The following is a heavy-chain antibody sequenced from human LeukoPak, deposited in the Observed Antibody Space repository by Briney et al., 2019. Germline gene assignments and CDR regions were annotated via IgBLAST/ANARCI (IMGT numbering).Heavy chain of an antibody. D-gene: IGHD3-9*01. J-gene: IGHJ4*02. CDR3: TTLRLAASDH. V-gene: IGHV3-15*01. Sequence: GGSLRLFCEAAGFTFSDAWMSWVRQAPGKGLEGVGRIKSKTDGGTIDYAAPVQDRFTISRDESRNTLYLQMNSLKTEDSGVYYCTTLRLAASDHWGQGTLVTVSS. CDR2: IKSKTDGGTI. CDR1: GFTFSDAW.